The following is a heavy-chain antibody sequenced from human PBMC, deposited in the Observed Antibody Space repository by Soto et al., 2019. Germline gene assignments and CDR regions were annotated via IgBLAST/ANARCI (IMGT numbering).Heavy chain of an antibody. Sequence: QVQLLQSGAEVKNPGASLKVSCKASGYTFTNYAIHWVRQAPGQRLEWMGWINGGNGDTKYSQRFQGRVTITRDTSARIAYVGLGKLRSEDTAVYYCARGVGQYDYWGQGTLVTVSS. J-gene: IGHJ4*02. CDR1: GYTFTNYA. CDR3: ARGVGQYDY. D-gene: IGHD3-10*01. V-gene: IGHV1-3*01. CDR2: INGGNGDT.